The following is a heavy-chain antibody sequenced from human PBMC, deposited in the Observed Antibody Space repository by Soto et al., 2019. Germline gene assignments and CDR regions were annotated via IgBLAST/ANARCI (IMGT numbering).Heavy chain of an antibody. D-gene: IGHD3-3*01. CDR3: AKDEGRFLRNYFNYGIDV. Sequence: QVRLVESGGGVVQPGRSLRLSCAASGFDFSDHGMHWVRQAPGEGLERVTVISYDGTAKYYKESVKGRFTTSRDNSKKTLYLQIDSLRVEDTAVYYCAKDEGRFLRNYFNYGIDVWGPGTTVTVSS. V-gene: IGHV3-33*03. CDR2: ISYDGTAK. CDR1: GFDFSDHG. J-gene: IGHJ6*02.